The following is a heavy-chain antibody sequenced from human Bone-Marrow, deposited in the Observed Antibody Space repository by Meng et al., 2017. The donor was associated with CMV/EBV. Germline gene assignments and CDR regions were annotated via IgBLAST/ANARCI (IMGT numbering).Heavy chain of an antibody. Sequence: SETLSLTCTVSGGSISSYFWNWIRQPPGKGLEWIANIYYSGYTNYNPSLKSRVTISVDTSKNQFSLKLSSVTAADTAVYYCARGSVAGAYWGQGNLVHVSS. D-gene: IGHD6-19*01. J-gene: IGHJ4*02. CDR2: IYYSGYT. CDR1: GGSISSYF. V-gene: IGHV4-59*01. CDR3: ARGSVAGAY.